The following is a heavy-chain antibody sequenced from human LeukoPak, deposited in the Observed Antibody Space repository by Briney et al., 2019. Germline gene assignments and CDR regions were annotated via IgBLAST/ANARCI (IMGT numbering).Heavy chain of an antibody. CDR2: ITPKSGGT. CDR3: AREGRSAISLDY. V-gene: IGHV1-2*02. CDR1: GYTFSDHY. D-gene: IGHD2-2*01. Sequence: ASVKVPCKASGYTFSDHYMHWVRQAPGQGLEWMGWITPKSGGTNYAQKFQGRVTMTRDKSINTIYMELSSLTSDDTAVYYCAREGRSAISLDYWGQGTLVTVSS. J-gene: IGHJ4*02.